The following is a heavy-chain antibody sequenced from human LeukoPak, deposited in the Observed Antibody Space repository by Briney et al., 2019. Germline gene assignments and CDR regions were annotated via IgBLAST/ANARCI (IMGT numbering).Heavy chain of an antibody. V-gene: IGHV3-23*01. CDR2: ISGSGGST. CDR1: GFTFSSYA. D-gene: IGHD2-15*01. Sequence: PGGSLRLSCAASGFTFSSYAMSWVRQAPEKGLEWVSAISGSGGSTYYADSVKGRFTISRDNSKNTLYLQMNSLRAEDTAVYYCAKADIVVVVAPYYFDYWGQGTLVTVSS. CDR3: AKADIVVVVAPYYFDY. J-gene: IGHJ4*02.